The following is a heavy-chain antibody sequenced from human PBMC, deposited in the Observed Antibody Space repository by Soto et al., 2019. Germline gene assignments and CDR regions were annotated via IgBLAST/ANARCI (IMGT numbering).Heavy chain of an antibody. J-gene: IGHJ4*02. V-gene: IGHV1-46*01. Sequence: ASVKDSCKASGYTFTSYYMHWVRQAPGQGLEWMGIINPSGGSTSYAQKFQGRVAMTRDTSTSTVYMELSSLRSEDTAVYYCARPYSSGWHGGGYYFDYWGQGTLVTVSS. CDR1: GYTFTSYY. D-gene: IGHD6-19*01. CDR3: ARPYSSGWHGGGYYFDY. CDR2: INPSGGST.